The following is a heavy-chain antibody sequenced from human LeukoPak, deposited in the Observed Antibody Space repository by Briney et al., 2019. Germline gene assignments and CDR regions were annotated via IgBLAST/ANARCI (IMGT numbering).Heavy chain of an antibody. J-gene: IGHJ4*02. CDR3: AKDSRVFGVVTDFDY. D-gene: IGHD3-3*01. V-gene: IGHV3-23*01. Sequence: GGSLRLSCAASGFTFSSYAMSWVRQAPGKGLEWVSAISGGSTYYADSVKGRFTISRDNSKNTLYLQMNSLRAEDTAVYYCAKDSRVFGVVTDFDYWGQGTLVTVSS. CDR2: ISGGST. CDR1: GFTFSSYA.